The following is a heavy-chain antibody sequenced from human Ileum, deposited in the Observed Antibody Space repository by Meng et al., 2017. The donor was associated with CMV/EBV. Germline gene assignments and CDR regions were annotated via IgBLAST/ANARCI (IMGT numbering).Heavy chain of an antibody. D-gene: IGHD6-13*01. CDR3: ARDSSSWSLDY. CDR1: GFPFSSYG. Sequence: GESLKTSCAASGFPFSSYGMSWVRQAPGKGLEWVSVISGSGGSTYYADSVKGRFTISRDNSKNTLYLQMNSMRAEDKAVYYCARDSSSWSLDYWGQGTLVTVSS. CDR2: ISGSGGST. V-gene: IGHV3-23*01. J-gene: IGHJ4*02.